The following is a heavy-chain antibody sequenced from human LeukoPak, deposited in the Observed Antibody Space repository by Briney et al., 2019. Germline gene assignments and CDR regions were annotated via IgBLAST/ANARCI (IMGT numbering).Heavy chain of an antibody. Sequence: ASVKVSCKASGYTFTGYYMHWARQAPGQGLEWMGWINPNSGGTNYAQKFQGRVTMTRDTSISTAYMELSRLRSDDTAVYYCARGGVVPVGYYYYGMDVWGQGTTVTVSS. D-gene: IGHD2-2*01. J-gene: IGHJ6*02. V-gene: IGHV1-2*02. CDR2: INPNSGGT. CDR1: GYTFTGYY. CDR3: ARGGVVPVGYYYYGMDV.